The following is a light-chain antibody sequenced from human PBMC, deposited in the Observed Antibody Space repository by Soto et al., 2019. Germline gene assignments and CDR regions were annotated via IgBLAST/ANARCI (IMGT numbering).Light chain of an antibody. CDR2: DVS. V-gene: IGLV2-14*03. J-gene: IGLJ1*01. Sequence: QSALTQPASVSGSPGQSITISCTGTSSDVGGFDFVSWYQHHPGKAPKLMIHDVSNRPSGVSDRFSGSKSGNTASLTISGLQAEAEADYYCSSYTSSREKVFGTGTKLTVL. CDR1: SSDVGGFDF. CDR3: SSYTSSREKV.